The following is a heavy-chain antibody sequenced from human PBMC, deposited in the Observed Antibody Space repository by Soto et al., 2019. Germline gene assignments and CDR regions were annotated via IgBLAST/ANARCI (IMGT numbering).Heavy chain of an antibody. CDR2: IDPSDSYT. CDR3: ARHPIITSGFDP. J-gene: IGHJ5*02. CDR1: GYSFTSYW. D-gene: IGHD3-22*01. V-gene: IGHV5-10-1*01. Sequence: LGESLKISCKGSGYSFTSYWISWVRQMPGKGLEWMGRIDPSDSYTNYSPSFQGHVTISADKSISTAYLQWSSLKASDTAMYYCARHPIITSGFDPWGQGTLVTVSS.